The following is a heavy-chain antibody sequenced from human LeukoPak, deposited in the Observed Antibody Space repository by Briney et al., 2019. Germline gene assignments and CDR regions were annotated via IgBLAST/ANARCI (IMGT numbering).Heavy chain of an antibody. Sequence: SESLSLTCNVSGGAVTGSTYYWAWIRQPPGKGLEWLGCMYYSGNTFYTPSLKSRVTISVDTSKNHLSLKLTSVTAADTATYYCARHYYDNTGYYYLDYWGQGTLVTVSS. CDR2: MYYSGNT. J-gene: IGHJ4*02. CDR1: GGAVTGSTYY. D-gene: IGHD3-22*01. V-gene: IGHV4-39*02. CDR3: ARHYYDNTGYYYLDY.